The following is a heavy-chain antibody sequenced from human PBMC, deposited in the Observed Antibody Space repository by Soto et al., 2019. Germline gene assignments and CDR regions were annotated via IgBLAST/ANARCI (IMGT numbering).Heavy chain of an antibody. D-gene: IGHD3-10*01. V-gene: IGHV4-34*01. J-gene: IGHJ5*02. CDR3: ARGSPRAPMVRGLNSNRWFDP. Sequence: SETLSLTCAVYGGSFSGYYWSWIRQPPGKGLEWIGEINHSGSTNYNPSLKSRVTISVDTSKNQFSLKLSSVTAADTAVYYCARGSPRAPMVRGLNSNRWFDPWGQGTLVTVSS. CDR2: INHSGST. CDR1: GGSFSGYY.